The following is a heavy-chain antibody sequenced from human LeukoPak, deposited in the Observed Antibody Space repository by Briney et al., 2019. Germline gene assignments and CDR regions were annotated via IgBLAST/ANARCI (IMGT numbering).Heavy chain of an antibody. CDR3: ARRLADCGGDCYYFDY. Sequence: SETLSLTCTVSGGSISSSSYYWGWIRQPPGKGLEWIGSIYYSGSTYYNPSLKSRVTISVDTSNNQSSLKLSSATAADTGVYYRARRLADCGGDCYYFDYWGQGNLVTVSS. V-gene: IGHV4-39*01. J-gene: IGHJ4*02. D-gene: IGHD2-21*02. CDR2: IYYSGST. CDR1: GGSISSSSYY.